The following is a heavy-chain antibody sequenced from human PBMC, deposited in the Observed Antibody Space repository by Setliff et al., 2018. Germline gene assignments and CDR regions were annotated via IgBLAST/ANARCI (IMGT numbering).Heavy chain of an antibody. Sequence: PGGSLRLSCSVSGITFKNAWMTWVRQAPGKGLVWVSRINGDGTITNYADSVKGRFTISRDNAKNSLYLQMNSLRVEDTAVYYCARDVFDFRTGQAGPWGQGTLVTVSS. J-gene: IGHJ5*02. CDR3: ARDVFDFRTGQAGP. CDR2: INGDGTIT. CDR1: GITFKNAW. V-gene: IGHV3-74*01. D-gene: IGHD3-3*01.